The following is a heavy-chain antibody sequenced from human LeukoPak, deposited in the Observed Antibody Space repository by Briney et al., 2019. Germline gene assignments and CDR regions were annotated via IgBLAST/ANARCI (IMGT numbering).Heavy chain of an antibody. CDR1: GFSVSSYG. J-gene: IGHJ4*02. CDR2: ISVNGETT. D-gene: IGHD6-19*01. Sequence: PGGSLRLSCAVSGFSVSSYGMSWVRQAPGKGLEWISAISVNGETTYYANSVKGRFIISRDNSENTLYLQMSSLRAEDTAVYYCAQGYSSGWYPYWGQGSLVSVSS. CDR3: AQGYSSGWYPY. V-gene: IGHV3-23*01.